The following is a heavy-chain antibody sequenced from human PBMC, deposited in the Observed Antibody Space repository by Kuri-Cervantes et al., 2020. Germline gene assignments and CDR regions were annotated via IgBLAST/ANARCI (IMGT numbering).Heavy chain of an antibody. V-gene: IGHV1-3*01. CDR1: GYTFTSYA. D-gene: IGHD5-12*01. CDR2: INAGNGNT. J-gene: IGHJ4*02. Sequence: ASVKVSCKASGYTFTSYAMHWVRQAPGQRLEWMGWINAGNGNTKYSQKFQGRVTITADESTSTTYMELSSLRSEDTAVYYCARSGNSGYDYLLDYWGQGTLVTVSS. CDR3: ARSGNSGYDYLLDY.